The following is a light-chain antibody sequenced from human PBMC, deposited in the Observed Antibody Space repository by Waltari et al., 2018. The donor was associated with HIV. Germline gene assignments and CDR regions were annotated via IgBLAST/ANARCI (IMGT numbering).Light chain of an antibody. J-gene: IGLJ1*01. CDR2: RNN. CDR1: SSNIGSNY. Sequence: QSVLTQPPSASGTPGQRVTISCSGSSSNIGSNYVYWYQQLPGTAPKLIIYRNNPRPSAVPDRCSGSESGTSASLAISGLRSEDEADYYCAAWDGRRGVFGTGTKVTVL. V-gene: IGLV1-47*01. CDR3: AAWDGRRGV.